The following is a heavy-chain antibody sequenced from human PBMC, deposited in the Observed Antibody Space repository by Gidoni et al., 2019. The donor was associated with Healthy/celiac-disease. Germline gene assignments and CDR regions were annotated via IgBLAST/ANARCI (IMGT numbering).Heavy chain of an antibody. CDR1: GGSISSGSYY. D-gene: IGHD3-10*01. CDR3: ARVTPTRVRGVIIHDAFDI. CDR2: IYTSGST. V-gene: IGHV4-61*02. Sequence: QVQLQESGPGLVKPSQTLSLTCTVSGGSISSGSYYWSWIRQPAGKGLEWIGRIYTSGSTNYNPSLKSRVTISVDTSKNQFSLKLSSVTAADTAVYYCARVTPTRVRGVIIHDAFDIWGQGTMVTVSS. J-gene: IGHJ3*02.